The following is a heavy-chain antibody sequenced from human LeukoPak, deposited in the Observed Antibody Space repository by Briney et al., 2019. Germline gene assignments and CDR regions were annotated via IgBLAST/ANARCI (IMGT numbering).Heavy chain of an antibody. CDR2: IKQDGSEK. J-gene: IGHJ4*02. CDR3: ARDRLVWLPDY. V-gene: IGHV3-7*01. D-gene: IGHD5-18*01. Sequence: PGGSLRLSCAASGFTFSSYWMSWVRQAPGKGLEWVANIKQDGSEKYYVDSVKGRFTISRDNAKNSLCLQMNSLRAEDTAVYYCARDRLVWLPDYWGQGTLVTVSS. CDR1: GFTFSSYW.